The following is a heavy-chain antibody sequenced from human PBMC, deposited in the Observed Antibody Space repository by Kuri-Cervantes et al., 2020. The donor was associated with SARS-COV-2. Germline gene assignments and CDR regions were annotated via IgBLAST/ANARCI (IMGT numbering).Heavy chain of an antibody. CDR1: GYTFTSYD. J-gene: IGHJ6*02. D-gene: IGHD6-13*01. V-gene: IGHV1-8*01. CDR2: MNPNSGTT. CDR3: ARGWSSSWYGYYYYYYGMDV. Sequence: ASVKVSCKASGYTFTSYDINWVRQATGQGLEWMGWMNPNSGTTGYAQKFQGRVAMTRNTSISTAYMELSSLRSEDTAVYYCARGWSSSWYGYYYYYYGMDVWGQGTTVTVSS.